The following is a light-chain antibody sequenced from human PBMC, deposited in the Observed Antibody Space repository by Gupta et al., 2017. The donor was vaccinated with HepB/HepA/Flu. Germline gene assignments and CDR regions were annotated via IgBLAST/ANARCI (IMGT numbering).Light chain of an antibody. Sequence: DITLTPSPSSLSASVGDRVTITCRASQGISSKLGWFQQKPGKAPKLLIYAASSLQSGVPSRFIGSGSGTDFTLTISSLQPEDFATYYCLQYKTYPWTFGQGTKVEIK. CDR2: AAS. CDR3: LQYKTYPWT. V-gene: IGKV1-17*01. J-gene: IGKJ1*01. CDR1: QGISSK.